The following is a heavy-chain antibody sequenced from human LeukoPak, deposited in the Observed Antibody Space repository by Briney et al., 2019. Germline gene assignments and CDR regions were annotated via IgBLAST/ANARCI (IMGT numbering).Heavy chain of an antibody. V-gene: IGHV4-59*01. J-gene: IGHJ4*02. CDR3: ARHGGYYDSSGY. CDR1: GGSISSYY. Sequence: PSETLSLTCTVSGGSISSYYWSWIRQPPGKGLEWTGYIYYSGSTNYNPSLKSRVTISVDTSKNQFSLKLSSVTAADTAVYYCARHGGYYDSSGYWGQGTLVTVSS. D-gene: IGHD3-22*01. CDR2: IYYSGST.